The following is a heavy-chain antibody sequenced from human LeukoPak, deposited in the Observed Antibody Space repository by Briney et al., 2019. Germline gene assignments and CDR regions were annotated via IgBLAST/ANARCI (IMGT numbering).Heavy chain of an antibody. CDR2: ISYDGSNE. CDR1: GFTFSSYG. V-gene: IGHV3-30*18. CDR3: AKDSSSWPLDY. D-gene: IGHD6-13*01. J-gene: IGHJ4*02. Sequence: GGSLRLSCAASGFTFSSYGMHWVRQAPGKGLEWVAVISYDGSNEYYADSVKGRFTISRDNSKNTLYLQMNSLRAEDTAVYYCAKDSSSWPLDYWGQGTLVTVSS.